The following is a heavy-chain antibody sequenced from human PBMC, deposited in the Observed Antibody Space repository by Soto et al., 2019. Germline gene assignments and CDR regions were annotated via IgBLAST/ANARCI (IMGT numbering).Heavy chain of an antibody. J-gene: IGHJ4*02. CDR1: GITFSNAW. CDR2: IKSKIDGGTT. CDR3: TTGRYSSSLYFDS. Sequence: EVQLVESGGGLVKPGGSLRVSCAASGITFSNAWMTWVRQAPGKGLEWVGRIKSKIDGGTTDYGVPVKGRFTISRDDSKNMLYLQMNSLKTEDTAVYYCTTGRYSSSLYFDSWGQGTLVTVSS. D-gene: IGHD6-6*01. V-gene: IGHV3-15*01.